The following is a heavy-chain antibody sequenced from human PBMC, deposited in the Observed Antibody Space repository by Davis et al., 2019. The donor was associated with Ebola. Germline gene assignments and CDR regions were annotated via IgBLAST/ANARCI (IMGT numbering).Heavy chain of an antibody. CDR2: ISYDGRYK. D-gene: IGHD5-18*01. V-gene: IGHV3-30*14. CDR1: GFTFSSYA. Sequence: PGGSLRLSCAASGFTFSSYAMDWVRQAPGKGLEWVAVISYDGRYKYYADSVKGRFTISRDTSKNTLYLQMGSLRAEDMAVYYCARGTIDTAMVGYGMDVWGQGTTVTVSS. J-gene: IGHJ6*02. CDR3: ARGTIDTAMVGYGMDV.